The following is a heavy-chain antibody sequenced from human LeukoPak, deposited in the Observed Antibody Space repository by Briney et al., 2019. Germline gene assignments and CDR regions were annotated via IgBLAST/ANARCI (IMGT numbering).Heavy chain of an antibody. CDR3: ARDRSQGYFDWLLSNTNAFDI. D-gene: IGHD3-9*01. Sequence: ASVKVSCKASGYHFTSYGINWVRQAPGRGLEWMGWINAYNGNTVSAQKLQGRVTMTTDTSTNTAYMELRSLRSDDTAVYYCARDRSQGYFDWLLSNTNAFDIWGQGTMVTVSS. J-gene: IGHJ3*02. CDR1: GYHFTSYG. V-gene: IGHV1-18*01. CDR2: INAYNGNT.